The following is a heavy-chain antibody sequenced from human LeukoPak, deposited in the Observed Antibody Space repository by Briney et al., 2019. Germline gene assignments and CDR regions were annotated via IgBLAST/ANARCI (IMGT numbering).Heavy chain of an antibody. Sequence: SETLSLTCTVSGDSISSTSYYWGWIRQPPGKGLEWIGNIYYSGSTYYNPSLKSRVTISVDRSKNQFSLKLSSVTAADTAVYYCARVDYDFWSGYIPFDYWGQGTLVTVSS. V-gene: IGHV4-39*07. D-gene: IGHD3-3*01. J-gene: IGHJ4*02. CDR3: ARVDYDFWSGYIPFDY. CDR2: IYYSGST. CDR1: GDSISSTSYY.